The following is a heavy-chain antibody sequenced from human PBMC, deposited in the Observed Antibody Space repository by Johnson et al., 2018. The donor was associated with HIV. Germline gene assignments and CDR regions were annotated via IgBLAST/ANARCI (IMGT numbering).Heavy chain of an antibody. J-gene: IGHJ3*02. D-gene: IGHD3-3*01. Sequence: VLLVESGGGLVQPGGSLRLSCAASGLPFSSYWMSLVRHAPGKGLEWVASIKQDRCELYSVDSLNRRFYLSRDNAKTSLYLQMNILGAEDTALYYCARGGRYRFLEWSISDAFDIWGQGTMVTVSS. V-gene: IGHV3-7*01. CDR2: IKQDRCEL. CDR3: ARGGRYRFLEWSISDAFDI. CDR1: GLPFSSYW.